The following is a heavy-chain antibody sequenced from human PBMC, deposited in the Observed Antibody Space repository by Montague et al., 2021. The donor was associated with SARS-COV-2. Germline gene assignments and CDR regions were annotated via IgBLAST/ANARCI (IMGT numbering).Heavy chain of an antibody. CDR2: IYYSGST. J-gene: IGHJ1*01. Sequence: SETLSLTCTVSGGSLSSYYWSWIRQPPGKGLERIGYIYYSGSTNXNPSLKSRVTISVDTSKNQFSLNLSSVTAADTAVYYCARHVSGSLTHFHHWGQGSLVTVSS. CDR1: GGSLSSYY. V-gene: IGHV4-59*08. D-gene: IGHD1-26*01. CDR3: ARHVSGSLTHFHH.